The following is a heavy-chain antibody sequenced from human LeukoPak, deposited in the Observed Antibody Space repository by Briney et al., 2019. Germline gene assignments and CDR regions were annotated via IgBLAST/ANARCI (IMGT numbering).Heavy chain of an antibody. J-gene: IGHJ6*03. CDR3: TRVRDPGYYYMDV. CDR1: GFTFSSYA. CDR2: IRSKAYGGTT. V-gene: IGHV3-49*04. Sequence: AGGSLRLSCAASGFTFSSYAMSWVRQAPGKGLEWVGFIRSKAYGGTTEYAASVKGRFTISRDDSKSIAYLQMNSLKTEDTAVYYCTRVRDPGYYYMDVWGKGTTVTVSS.